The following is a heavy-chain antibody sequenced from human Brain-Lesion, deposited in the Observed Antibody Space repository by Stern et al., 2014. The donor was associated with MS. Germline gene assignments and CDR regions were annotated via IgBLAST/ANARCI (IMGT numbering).Heavy chain of an antibody. CDR1: GFTYTAYW. Sequence: QDQLVQSGGGLVQPGGSLRLSCAASGFTYTAYWMRWVRQAPGKGPEWVAVISNDGNHKYYAGSVKDRFTISRDNSKNTLYLQMNSLRVEDTAVYYCAKHLAERPFDYWGQGTLVTVSS. D-gene: IGHD1-1*01. J-gene: IGHJ4*02. CDR3: AKHLAERPFDY. CDR2: ISNDGNHK. V-gene: IGHV3-30*18.